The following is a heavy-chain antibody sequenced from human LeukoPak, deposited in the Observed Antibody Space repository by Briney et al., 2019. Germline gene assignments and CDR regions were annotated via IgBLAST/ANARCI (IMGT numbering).Heavy chain of an antibody. Sequence: SETLSLTCTVSGGSISSSSYYWGWIRQPPGKGLEWIGSIYYSGSTYYNPSLKSRVTISVDTSKNQFSLKLSSVTAADTAVYYCARHVSSGLDFWSGCYYYYYYMDVWGKGTTVTVSS. CDR1: GGSISSSSYY. CDR3: ARHVSSGLDFWSGCYYYYYYMDV. J-gene: IGHJ6*03. D-gene: IGHD3-3*01. V-gene: IGHV4-39*01. CDR2: IYYSGST.